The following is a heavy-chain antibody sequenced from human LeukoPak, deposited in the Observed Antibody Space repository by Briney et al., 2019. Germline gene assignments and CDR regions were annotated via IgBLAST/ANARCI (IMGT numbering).Heavy chain of an antibody. V-gene: IGHV3-9*03. CDR3: AKGVLRFLEWSFDY. Sequence: GGSLRLSCAASGFTFDDYAMHWVRQAPGKGLEWVSGISWNSGNIGYADSVKGRFTISRDNAKNSLYLQMNSLRAEDMALYYCAKGVLRFLEWSFDYWGQGTLVTVSS. CDR1: GFTFDDYA. D-gene: IGHD3-3*01. CDR2: ISWNSGNI. J-gene: IGHJ4*02.